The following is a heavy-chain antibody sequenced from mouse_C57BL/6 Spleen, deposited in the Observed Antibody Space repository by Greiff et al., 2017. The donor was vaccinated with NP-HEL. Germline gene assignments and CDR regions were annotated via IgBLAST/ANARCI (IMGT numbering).Heavy chain of an antibody. CDR1: GYTFTDYY. V-gene: IGHV1-19*01. D-gene: IGHD1-1*01. Sequence: VQLQQSGPVLVKPGASVKMSCKASGYTFTDYYMNWVKQSHGKSLEWIGVINPYNGGTSYNQKFKGKATLTVDKSSSTAYMELNSLTSEDSAVYYCARSGYYGSFAYWGQGTLVTVSA. J-gene: IGHJ3*01. CDR2: INPYNGGT. CDR3: ARSGYYGSFAY.